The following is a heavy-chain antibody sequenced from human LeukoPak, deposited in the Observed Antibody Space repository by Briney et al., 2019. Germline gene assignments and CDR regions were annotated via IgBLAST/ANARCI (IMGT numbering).Heavy chain of an antibody. Sequence: SETLSLTCAVSGVSITSGVYYWNSIRQHPGEGLEWIGYIYFSGTTYYNPSLKSRVTISADTSKNEFSLKLNSVTAADTAVYYCARTPVRGVSVDYWGQGTLVTVSS. D-gene: IGHD3-10*01. CDR1: GVSITSGVYY. CDR2: IYFSGTT. J-gene: IGHJ4*02. V-gene: IGHV4-31*11. CDR3: ARTPVRGVSVDY.